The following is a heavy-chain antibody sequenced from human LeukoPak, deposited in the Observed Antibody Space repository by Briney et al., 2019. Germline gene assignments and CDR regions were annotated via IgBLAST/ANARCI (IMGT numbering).Heavy chain of an antibody. CDR2: IYHSGST. CDR3: ASGGTVYCSGGSCYDY. D-gene: IGHD2-15*01. CDR1: GGSISSSNW. J-gene: IGHJ4*02. V-gene: IGHV4-4*02. Sequence: SETLSLTCAVSGGSISSSNWWSWVRQPPGKGLEWIGGIYHSGSTNYNPSLKSRVTISVDKSKNQFSLKLSSVTAADTAVYYCASGGTVYCSGGSCYDYWGQGTLVTVSS.